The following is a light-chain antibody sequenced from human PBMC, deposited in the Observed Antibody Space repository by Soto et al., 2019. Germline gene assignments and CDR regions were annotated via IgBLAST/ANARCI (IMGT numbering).Light chain of an antibody. J-gene: IGLJ3*02. CDR1: ISNIGKET. CDR3: STWDDSLNGWV. V-gene: IGLV1-44*01. Sequence: QSVLTQPPSVSGTPGLRVNISCSGGISNIGKETVNWYQQLPGTAPKLLMFNDDKRLSGVPDRFSGSRSGTSASLAISGLQSDDEAVYFCSTWDDSLNGWVFGGGTKLTVL. CDR2: NDD.